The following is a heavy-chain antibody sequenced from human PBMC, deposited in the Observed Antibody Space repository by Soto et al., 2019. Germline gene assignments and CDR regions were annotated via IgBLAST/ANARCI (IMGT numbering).Heavy chain of an antibody. CDR2: TTASNTRT. V-gene: IGHV1-18*04. J-gene: IGHJ4*02. CDR1: GYTFTSFD. D-gene: IGHD3-22*01. CDR3: ARGGYSSGYHY. Sequence: QVQLLQSGTEVKEPGASVKVSCKASGYTFTSFDISWVRQAPGQGLEWVGWTTASNTRTSYPQKLQGWVTMTPETSTTTAYMELMSLRSADTAIYYCARGGYSSGYHYWGQGTLVTVSS.